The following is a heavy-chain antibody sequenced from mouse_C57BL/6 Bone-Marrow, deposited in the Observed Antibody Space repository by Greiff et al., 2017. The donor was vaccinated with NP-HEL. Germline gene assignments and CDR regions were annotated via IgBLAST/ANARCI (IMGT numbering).Heavy chain of an antibody. Sequence: VQLKQSGPELVKPGASVKIPCKASGYTFTDYNMDWVKQSHGKSLEWIGDINPNNGGTIYNQKFKGKATLTGDKSSSTAYMELRSLTSEDTAVYYCARGARYYGTLNWYFDVWGTGTTVTVSS. V-gene: IGHV1-18*01. D-gene: IGHD1-1*01. CDR3: ARGARYYGTLNWYFDV. J-gene: IGHJ1*03. CDR2: INPNNGGT. CDR1: GYTFTDYN.